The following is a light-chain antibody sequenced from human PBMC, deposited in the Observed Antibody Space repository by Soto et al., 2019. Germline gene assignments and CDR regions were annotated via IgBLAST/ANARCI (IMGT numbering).Light chain of an antibody. V-gene: IGLV1-44*01. Sequence: QSVLTQPPSVSGTPGQRVNMSCSGSSSNIGSKSVSWYQHLPQTAPKLLIYSNNQRTSGVPGRFYGSKSGTSASLAISGLQSDDETQYYCAAWDDSLNVLVFGGGTKVTVL. CDR1: SSNIGSKS. J-gene: IGLJ2*01. CDR2: SNN. CDR3: AAWDDSLNVLV.